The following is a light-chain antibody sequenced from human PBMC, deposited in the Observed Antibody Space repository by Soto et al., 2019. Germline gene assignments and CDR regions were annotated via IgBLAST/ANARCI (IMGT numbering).Light chain of an antibody. J-gene: IGLJ2*01. CDR3: SSYASSNAQL. CDR2: DVS. CDR1: SSDIGRYNY. V-gene: IGLV2-14*03. Sequence: QSALTQPASVSGIPGQSITVSCIGTSSDIGRYNYVSWYQQHPGRAPKLIIRDVSSRPSGVPTRFSGSKSGNSASLTISGLQVEDEAYYFCSSYASSNAQLFGGGTKLTVL.